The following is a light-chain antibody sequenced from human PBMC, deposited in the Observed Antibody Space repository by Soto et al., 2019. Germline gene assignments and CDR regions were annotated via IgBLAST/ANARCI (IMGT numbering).Light chain of an antibody. Sequence: EIVLTHSPATLTLSPGARATLSFRASQSVSNYLAWYQQKPGQAPRLLIYGAFNRATGIPARFSGSGSGTDFTLTISSLEPEDSAVYYCQQRNVWPPVTFGQGTRLEIK. CDR2: GAF. CDR3: QQRNVWPPVT. CDR1: QSVSNY. J-gene: IGKJ5*01. V-gene: IGKV3-11*01.